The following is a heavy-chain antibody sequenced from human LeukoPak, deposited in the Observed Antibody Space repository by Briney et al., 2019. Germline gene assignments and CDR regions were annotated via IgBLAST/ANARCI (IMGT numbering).Heavy chain of an antibody. J-gene: IGHJ5*02. CDR1: GGSISSSSYY. CDR3: ARTSYSSPKNWFDP. D-gene: IGHD6-13*01. V-gene: IGHV4-39*07. CDR2: IYYSGST. Sequence: SETLSLTCTVSGGSISSSSYYWGWIRQPPGKGLEWIGSIYYSGSTYYNPSLKSRVTISVDTSENQFSLKLSSVTAADTAVYYCARTSYSSPKNWFDPWGQGTLVTVSS.